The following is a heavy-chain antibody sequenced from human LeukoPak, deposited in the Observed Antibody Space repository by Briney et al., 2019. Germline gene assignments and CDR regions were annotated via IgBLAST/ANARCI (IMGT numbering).Heavy chain of an antibody. V-gene: IGHV3-21*01. Sequence: GGSLRLSCAASGFTFSSYAMSWVRQAPGKGLEWVSSISSSSAYIYYADSVKGRFTISRDNAKNSLFLQMNSLRDEDTAVYYCATSSIALAGTVDYWGQGTLVTVSS. CDR2: ISSSSAYI. J-gene: IGHJ4*02. CDR3: ATSSIALAGTVDY. CDR1: GFTFSSYA. D-gene: IGHD6-19*01.